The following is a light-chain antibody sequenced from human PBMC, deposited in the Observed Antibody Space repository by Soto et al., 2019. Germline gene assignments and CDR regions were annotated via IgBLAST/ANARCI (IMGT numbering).Light chain of an antibody. V-gene: IGKV3-11*01. Sequence: ESVLTQFPATLSLSPGEGATLSCRASHSIGSFLAWYQQRPGQAPRLLIYDASNRATGIPARFSGSGSGTDFTLTISSLEPEDFAVYYCQQRYSWPLTFGGGTKVEI. J-gene: IGKJ4*01. CDR1: HSIGSF. CDR3: QQRYSWPLT. CDR2: DAS.